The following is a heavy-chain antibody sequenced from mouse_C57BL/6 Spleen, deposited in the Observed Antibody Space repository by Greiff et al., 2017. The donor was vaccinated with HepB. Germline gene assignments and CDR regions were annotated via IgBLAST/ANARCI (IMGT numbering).Heavy chain of an antibody. J-gene: IGHJ3*01. CDR3: AREDYYRFAY. Sequence: ESGPGLVKPSQSLSLTCSVTGYSITSGYYWNWIRQFPGNKLEWMGYISYDGSNNYNPSLKNRISITRDTSKNQFFLKLNSVTTEDTATYYCAREDYYRFAYWGQGTLVTVSA. V-gene: IGHV3-6*01. CDR1: GYSITSGYY. CDR2: ISYDGSN. D-gene: IGHD1-1*01.